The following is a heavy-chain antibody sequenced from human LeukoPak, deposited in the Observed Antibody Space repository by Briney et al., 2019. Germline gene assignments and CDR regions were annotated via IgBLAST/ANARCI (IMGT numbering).Heavy chain of an antibody. CDR3: ARDPPPTYYYDSSGYYLDY. CDR1: GFTFSSYW. Sequence: PGGSLRLSCAASGFTFSSYWMSWVRQAPGKGLEWVANIKQDGSEKYYVDSVKGRFTISRDNAKNSLYLQMNSLRAEDTAVYYCARDPPPTYYYDSSGYYLDYWGQGTLVTVSS. J-gene: IGHJ4*02. V-gene: IGHV3-7*01. D-gene: IGHD3-22*01. CDR2: IKQDGSEK.